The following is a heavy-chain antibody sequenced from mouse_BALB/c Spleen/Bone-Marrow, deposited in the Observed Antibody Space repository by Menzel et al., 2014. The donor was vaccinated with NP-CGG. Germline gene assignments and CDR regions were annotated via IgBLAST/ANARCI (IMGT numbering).Heavy chain of an antibody. CDR1: GYSFSGYT. CDR3: ARDGYDRVYAMDY. V-gene: IGHV1-18*01. Sequence: SGPELVKPGVSMKISCKASGYSFSGYTMSWVKQSHGKNLEWIGLINPYNGGTSYNQKFKGKATLTVDKSSSTAYMELLSLTSEDSAVYYCARDGYDRVYAMDYWGQGTSVTVSS. D-gene: IGHD2-2*01. CDR2: INPYNGGT. J-gene: IGHJ4*01.